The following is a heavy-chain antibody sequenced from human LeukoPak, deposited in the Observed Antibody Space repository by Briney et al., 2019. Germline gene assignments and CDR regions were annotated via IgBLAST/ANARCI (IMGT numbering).Heavy chain of an antibody. Sequence: SETLSLTCAVYGGSFSGYYWSWIRQPPGKGLEWIGEINHSGSTNYNPSLKSRVTISVDTSKNQFSLKLSSVTAADTAVYYCARVGRDGNWFDPWGQGTLVTVSS. J-gene: IGHJ5*02. D-gene: IGHD3-10*01. CDR2: INHSGST. V-gene: IGHV4-34*01. CDR3: ARVGRDGNWFDP. CDR1: GGSFSGYY.